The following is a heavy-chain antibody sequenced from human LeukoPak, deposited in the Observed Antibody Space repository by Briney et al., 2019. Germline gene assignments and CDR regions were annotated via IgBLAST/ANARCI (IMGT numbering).Heavy chain of an antibody. CDR3: ASGCSGGRCYRDYGMDV. J-gene: IGHJ6*02. V-gene: IGHV3-30-3*01. Sequence: GRSLRLSCAASGFTFSSYTMHWVRQAPGKGPEWVAVTSYDGSNKYYADSVKGRFTISRDNSKNTLYLQMNSLRAEDTAVYYCASGCSGGRCYRDYGMDVWGQGTTVTVSS. D-gene: IGHD2-15*01. CDR2: TSYDGSNK. CDR1: GFTFSSYT.